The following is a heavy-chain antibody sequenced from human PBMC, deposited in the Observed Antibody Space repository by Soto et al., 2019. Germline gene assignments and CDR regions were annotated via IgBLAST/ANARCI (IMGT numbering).Heavy chain of an antibody. CDR2: IIPILGIA. D-gene: IGHD3-10*01. CDR3: ASYGSVRYSFAFDI. Sequence: QVQLVQSGAEVKKPGSSVKVSCKASGGTFSSYTISWVRQAPGQGLEWMGRIIPILGIANYAQKFQGRVTITADKSTSTAYMELCSMRSVDTAVYYCASYGSVRYSFAFDIWGQGTMVTVSS. J-gene: IGHJ3*02. CDR1: GGTFSSYT. V-gene: IGHV1-69*02.